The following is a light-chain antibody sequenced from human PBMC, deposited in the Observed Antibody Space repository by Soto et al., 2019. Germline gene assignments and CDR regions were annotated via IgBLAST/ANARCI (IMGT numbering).Light chain of an antibody. J-gene: IGKJ4*01. Sequence: EIVLTQSPATLSLSPGERATLSCRASQSVSSYLAWYQQKPGQAPRLLIYDAFNRATGIPARFSGSGSGTEFTLTISSLEPEDFAVYYCQQRSNWPPLTFGGGTKVEIK. CDR1: QSVSSY. CDR2: DAF. V-gene: IGKV3-11*01. CDR3: QQRSNWPPLT.